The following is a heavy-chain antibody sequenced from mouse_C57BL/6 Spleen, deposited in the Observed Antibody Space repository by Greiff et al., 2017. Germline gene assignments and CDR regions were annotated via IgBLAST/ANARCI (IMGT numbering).Heavy chain of an antibody. V-gene: IGHV1-54*01. J-gene: IGHJ1*03. Sequence: VQLQQPGAELVRPGTSVKVSCKASGYAFTNYLIEWVKQRPGQGLEWIGVINPGSGGTNYNEKFKGKATLTADKSSSTAYMQRSSLTSEDSAVYFCARPGTGYFDVWGTGTTVTVSS. CDR3: ARPGTGYFDV. CDR1: GYAFTNYL. CDR2: INPGSGGT.